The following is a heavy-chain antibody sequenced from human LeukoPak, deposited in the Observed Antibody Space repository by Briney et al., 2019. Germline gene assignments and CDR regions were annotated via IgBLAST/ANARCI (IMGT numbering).Heavy chain of an antibody. D-gene: IGHD1-26*01. CDR3: TRDPPTRY. Sequence: GGSLRLSCTASGFTFGDYTITWIRQAPGKGLEWVGFIRKKADGGTPEYAASVKGRFIISRDDSKSIAYLQMHSLKTDDTAVYYCTRDPPTRYWGQGTLVSVSS. V-gene: IGHV3-49*03. J-gene: IGHJ4*02. CDR1: GFTFGDYT. CDR2: IRKKADGGTP.